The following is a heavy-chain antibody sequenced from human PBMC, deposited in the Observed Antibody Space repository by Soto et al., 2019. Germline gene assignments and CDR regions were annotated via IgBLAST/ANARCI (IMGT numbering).Heavy chain of an antibody. Sequence: TLSLTCTVSGVSISDTSYYWGWIRQPTGKRLEWIGSIYYSGNTYYNPSLKSRLTISVDSSKNQFSLNMTSVTAADTAVYYCARHGSFWAQRTPVTVSS. CDR1: GVSISDTSYY. V-gene: IGHV4-39*01. CDR2: IYYSGNT. J-gene: IGHJ1*01. CDR3: ARHGSF. D-gene: IGHD3-16*01.